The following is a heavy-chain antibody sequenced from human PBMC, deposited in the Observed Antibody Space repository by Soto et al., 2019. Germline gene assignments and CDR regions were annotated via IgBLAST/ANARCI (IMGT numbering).Heavy chain of an antibody. D-gene: IGHD2-15*01. V-gene: IGHV3-15*07. J-gene: IGHJ6*02. CDR3: TTDPRVVAAILHYYYYGMDV. CDR2: IKSKTDGGTT. CDR1: GFTFSNAW. Sequence: PGGSLRLSCAASGFTFSNAWMNWVRQAPGKGLEWVGRIKSKTDGGTTDYAAPVKGRFTISRDDSKNTLYLQMNSLKTEDTAVYYCTTDPRVVAAILHYYYYGMDVWGQGTTVTVSS.